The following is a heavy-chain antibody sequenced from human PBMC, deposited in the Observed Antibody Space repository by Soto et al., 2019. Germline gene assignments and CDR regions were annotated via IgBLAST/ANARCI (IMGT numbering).Heavy chain of an antibody. Sequence: GGSLRLSCAASGFTFSSYWMHWVRQAPGKGLVWVSRINSDGSSTSYADSVKGRFTISRDNAKNTLYLQMNSLRAEDTAVCYCARVGDSSSGSDYWGQGTLVTVSS. J-gene: IGHJ4*02. V-gene: IGHV3-74*01. CDR2: INSDGSST. CDR3: ARVGDSSSGSDY. CDR1: GFTFSSYW. D-gene: IGHD6-6*01.